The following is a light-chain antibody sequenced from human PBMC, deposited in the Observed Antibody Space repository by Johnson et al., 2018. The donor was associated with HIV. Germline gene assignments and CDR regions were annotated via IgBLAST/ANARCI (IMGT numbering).Light chain of an antibody. CDR3: ATWDSSLSAGF. Sequence: SVLTQPPSVSAAPGQKVTISCSGSSSNIGNNYVSWYQQLPGTAPKLLIYENDKRPSGIPDRFSGSKSGTSATLGITGLQTGDEADYYCATWDSSLSAGFFGTGTKVTVL. J-gene: IGLJ1*01. V-gene: IGLV1-51*02. CDR1: SSNIGNNY. CDR2: END.